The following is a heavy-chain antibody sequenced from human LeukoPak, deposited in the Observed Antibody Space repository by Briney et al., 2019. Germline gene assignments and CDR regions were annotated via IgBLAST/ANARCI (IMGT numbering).Heavy chain of an antibody. CDR2: IVVGSGNT. CDR3: AAERDRSGSKQPGYYYGMDV. CDR1: GYTFTSSA. D-gene: IGHD1-26*01. V-gene: IGHV1-58*01. Sequence: SVKVSCKASGYTFTSSAVQWVRQARGQRLEWIGWIVVGSGNTNYAQKFQERVTITRDMSTSTAYMELSSLRSEDTAVYYCAAERDRSGSKQPGYYYGMDVWGQGTTVTVSS. J-gene: IGHJ6*02.